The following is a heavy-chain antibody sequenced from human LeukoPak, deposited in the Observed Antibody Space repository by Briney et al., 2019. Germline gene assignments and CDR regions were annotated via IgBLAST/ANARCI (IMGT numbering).Heavy chain of an antibody. V-gene: IGHV4-30-2*01. CDR3: ARDLGGADVREYGTDV. J-gene: IGHJ6*02. D-gene: IGHD1-26*01. CDR2: IYHTGST. Sequence: TSETLSLTCAVSGGSISSAGYSWSWIRQPPGKGLEWIGCIYHTGSTYYNPSLKSRVSISVDRSENQFSLKLSSVTAADTAVYYCARDLGGADVREYGTDVWGQGTTVTVSS. CDR1: GGSISSAGYS.